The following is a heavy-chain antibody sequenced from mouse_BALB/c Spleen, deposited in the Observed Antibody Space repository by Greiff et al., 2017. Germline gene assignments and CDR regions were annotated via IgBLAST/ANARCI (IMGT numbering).Heavy chain of an antibody. Sequence: EVQGVESGGGLVKPGGSLKLSCAASGFTFSRYAMSWVRQSPEKRLEWVAEISSGGSYTYYPDTVTGRFTISRDNAKNTLYLEMSSLRSEDTAMYYCARDWDGWYFDVWGAGTSVTVSS. CDR3: ARDWDGWYFDV. CDR2: ISSGGSYT. J-gene: IGHJ1*01. CDR1: GFTFSRYA. D-gene: IGHD4-1*01. V-gene: IGHV5-9-4*01.